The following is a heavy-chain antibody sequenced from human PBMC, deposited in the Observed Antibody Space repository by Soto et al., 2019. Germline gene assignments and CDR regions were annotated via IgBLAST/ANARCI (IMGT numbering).Heavy chain of an antibody. CDR3: ARGRYYGSGSRTDYYYYYGMDV. V-gene: IGHV1-69*12. CDR1: GGTFSSYA. Sequence: QVQLVLSGAEVKKPGSSVKVSCKASGGTFSSYAISWVRQAPGQGLEWMGGIIPIFGTANYAQKFQGRVTITADESTSTAYMELSSLRSEDTAVYYCARGRYYGSGSRTDYYYYYGMDVWGQGTTVTVSS. J-gene: IGHJ6*02. D-gene: IGHD3-10*01. CDR2: IIPIFGTA.